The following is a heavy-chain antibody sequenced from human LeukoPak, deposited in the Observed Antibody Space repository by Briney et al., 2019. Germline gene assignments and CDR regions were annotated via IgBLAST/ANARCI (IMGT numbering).Heavy chain of an antibody. D-gene: IGHD5-24*01. CDR3: ATLDGYNYYFDY. V-gene: IGHV4-39*07. Sequence: PSETLSLTCTVSGGSISSSSYYWGWIRQPPGKGLEWIGSIYYSGSTYYNPSLKSRVTISVDTSKNQFSLKLSSVTAADTAVYYCATLDGYNYYFDYWGQGTLVTVSS. CDR1: GGSISSSSYY. CDR2: IYYSGST. J-gene: IGHJ4*02.